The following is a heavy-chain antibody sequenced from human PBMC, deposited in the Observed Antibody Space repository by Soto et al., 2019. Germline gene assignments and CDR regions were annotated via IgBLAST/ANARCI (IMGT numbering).Heavy chain of an antibody. CDR3: ARVGAVAGYNWFDP. D-gene: IGHD6-19*01. CDR1: GFTFSSYW. V-gene: IGHV3-7*01. CDR2: IKQDGSEK. Sequence: EVQLVESGGGLVQPGGSLRLSCAASGFTFSSYWMSWVRQAPGKGVEWVANIKQDGSEKYYVDSVKGRFTISRDNAKNSLYLQMNSLRAEDTAVYYCARVGAVAGYNWFDPWGQGTLVTVSS. J-gene: IGHJ5*02.